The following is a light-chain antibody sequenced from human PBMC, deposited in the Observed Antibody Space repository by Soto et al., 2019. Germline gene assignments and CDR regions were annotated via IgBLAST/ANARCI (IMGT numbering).Light chain of an antibody. Sequence: AIRMTQSPSSLSASTGDRVTITCRASQGISSYLAWYQQKQGKAPKLLIYAASTLQSGVPSRFSGSGSGTDFTLTISCLQSEDFATYYCQHYYSYPLTFGGGTKVEIK. CDR1: QGISSY. CDR2: AAS. CDR3: QHYYSYPLT. J-gene: IGKJ4*01. V-gene: IGKV1-8*01.